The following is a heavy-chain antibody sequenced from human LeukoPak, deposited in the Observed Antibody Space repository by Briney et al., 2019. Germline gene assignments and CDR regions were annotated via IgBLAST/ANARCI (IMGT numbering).Heavy chain of an antibody. CDR2: IKQDGSEK. Sequence: GGSLRLSCAASGFTLSSYWMSWVRQAPGKGLGWVANIKQDGSEKYYVDSVKGRFTISRDNAKNSVYLQINSLRAGDTAVYYCARDLGAIGGYYSDAAFDIWGQGTMVTVSS. V-gene: IGHV3-7*01. CDR3: ARDLGAIGGYYSDAAFDI. CDR1: GFTLSSYW. J-gene: IGHJ3*02. D-gene: IGHD1-26*01.